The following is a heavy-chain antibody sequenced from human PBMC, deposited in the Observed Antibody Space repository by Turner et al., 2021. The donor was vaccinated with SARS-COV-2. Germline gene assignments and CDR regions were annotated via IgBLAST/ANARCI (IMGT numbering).Heavy chain of an antibody. CDR2: IHHKGGT. CDR3: ARGPPRIAEDDTAFDP. V-gene: IGHV4-59*01. CDR1: GGFISNYY. D-gene: IGHD6-13*01. Sequence: QVQLQESRPGLVKSSETLSLTCSVSGGFISNYYWSWIRLPPGKGLEWIGDIHHKGGTKYNPSLRSRVTMAVETSNNQFSLRLSPVTAADTAIYFCARGPPRIAEDDTAFDPWGQGTLVSVFS. J-gene: IGHJ5*02.